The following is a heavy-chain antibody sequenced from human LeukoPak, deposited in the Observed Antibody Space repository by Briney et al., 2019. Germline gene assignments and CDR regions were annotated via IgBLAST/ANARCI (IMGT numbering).Heavy chain of an antibody. CDR3: ARTVQYYYYAMDV. V-gene: IGHV4-61*08. Sequence: SETLSLTCTVSGGSISSGDYYWSWIRQPPGKGLEWIGYIYYSGSTNYNPSLKSRVTVSVDTSKNQFSLKLSSVTAADTAVYYCARTVQYYYYAMDVWGQGTTVTVSS. CDR1: GGSISSGDYY. J-gene: IGHJ6*02. CDR2: IYYSGST.